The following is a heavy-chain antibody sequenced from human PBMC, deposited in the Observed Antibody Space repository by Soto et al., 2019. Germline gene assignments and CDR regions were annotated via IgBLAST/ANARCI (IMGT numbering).Heavy chain of an antibody. CDR2: ISAYNGNT. Sequence: QVQLLQSAAEEKKPGASVKVSCKASGYTFTNYGFSWVRQAPGQGLEWMGWISAYNGNTNYAQKLQGRVTMTTDTSTSTAYMELRSLRSDDTAVYYCARDRRGSSGYYRWFDPWGQGTLVTVSS. J-gene: IGHJ5*02. D-gene: IGHD3-3*01. V-gene: IGHV1-18*01. CDR1: GYTFTNYG. CDR3: ARDRRGSSGYYRWFDP.